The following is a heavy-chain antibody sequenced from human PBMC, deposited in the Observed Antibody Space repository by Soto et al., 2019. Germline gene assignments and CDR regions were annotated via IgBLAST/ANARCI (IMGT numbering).Heavy chain of an antibody. CDR1: GDSILDSTYY. Sequence: PSETLSLTCTVSGDSILDSTYYWAWIRQSPGKGLEWIGTIFYSGGTFYTPSLKSRVTMSVDTSNNQFSLKLSSVTAADTAVYYCARQASGYYYGWFDPWGQGTLVTVS. CDR2: IFYSGGT. J-gene: IGHJ5*02. D-gene: IGHD3-22*01. V-gene: IGHV4-39*01. CDR3: ARQASGYYYGWFDP.